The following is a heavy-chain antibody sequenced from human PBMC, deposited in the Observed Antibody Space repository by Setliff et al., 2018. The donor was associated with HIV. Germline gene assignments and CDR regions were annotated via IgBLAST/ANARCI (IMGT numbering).Heavy chain of an antibody. CDR2: IHHTGST. CDR3: ARADIYGYVDF. Sequence: TLSLTCAVYGGSFSANYWTWIRQPPGEGLEWIGEIHHTGSTNYNPSLKSRVTISADTSKKHFSLKLSSVTAADTAMYYCARADIYGYVDFWGQGTLVTVSS. CDR1: GGSFSANY. V-gene: IGHV4-34*01. J-gene: IGHJ4*02. D-gene: IGHD5-18*01.